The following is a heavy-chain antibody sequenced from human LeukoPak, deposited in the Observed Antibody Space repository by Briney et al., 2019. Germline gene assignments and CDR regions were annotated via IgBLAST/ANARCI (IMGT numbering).Heavy chain of an antibody. CDR2: IIPIFGTA. Sequence: SVKVSCKASGGTFSSYAISWVRQAPGQGLEWMGGIIPIFGTANYAQKFQGRVTITTDESTSTAYMELSSLRSEDTAVYYCARDRTITGYFDYWGQGTLVTVSS. CDR1: GGTFSSYA. CDR3: ARDRTITGYFDY. D-gene: IGHD1-14*01. V-gene: IGHV1-69*05. J-gene: IGHJ4*02.